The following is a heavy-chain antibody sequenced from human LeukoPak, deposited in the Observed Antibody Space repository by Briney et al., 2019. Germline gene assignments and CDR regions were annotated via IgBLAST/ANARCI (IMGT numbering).Heavy chain of an antibody. V-gene: IGHV4-39*01. Sequence: SETLSLTCTVSGGSFSSSSYYWGWIGQPPGKGLEWIGSIYYSTSTYYNPSLKSRVTISVDTSKNQFSLKLSSVTAADTAVYYCARHDAGIAARPFDNWGQGTLVTVSS. CDR3: ARHDAGIAARPFDN. CDR1: GGSFSSSSYY. CDR2: IYYSTST. J-gene: IGHJ4*02. D-gene: IGHD6-6*01.